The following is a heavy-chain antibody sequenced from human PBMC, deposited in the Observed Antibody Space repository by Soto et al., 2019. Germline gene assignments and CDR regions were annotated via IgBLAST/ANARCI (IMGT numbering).Heavy chain of an antibody. CDR1: GYTFTIYD. CDR3: AGAKSYDFWSGYYDP. D-gene: IGHD3-3*01. V-gene: IGHV1-8*01. J-gene: IGHJ5*02. CDR2: MNPNSGNT. Sequence: ASVKVSCKASGYTFTIYDINWVRQATGQGLEWMGWMNPNSGNTGYAQKFQGRVTMTRNTSISTAYMELSSLRSEDTAVYYCAGAKSYDFWSGYYDPWGQGTLVTVSS.